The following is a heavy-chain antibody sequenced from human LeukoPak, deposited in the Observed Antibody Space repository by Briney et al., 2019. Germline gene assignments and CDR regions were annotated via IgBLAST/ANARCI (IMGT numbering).Heavy chain of an antibody. CDR2: ISAYNGNT. CDR3: ARKHYSYYMDV. Sequence: AAVKVSCKASGYTFTGYGISWVRQAPGQGLEWMGWISAYNGNTNYAQTLQGRVTMTTDTSTSTAYMELRSLRSADTAVYYCARKHYSYYMDVWGKGTTVTVSS. V-gene: IGHV1-18*01. CDR1: GYTFTGYG. J-gene: IGHJ6*03.